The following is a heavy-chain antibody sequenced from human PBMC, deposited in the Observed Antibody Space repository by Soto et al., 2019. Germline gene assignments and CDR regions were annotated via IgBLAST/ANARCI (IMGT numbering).Heavy chain of an antibody. Sequence: GGSLRLSCAASGFPVSSNYMSWVRQAPGKGLEWVSVIYSGGSTYYADSVKGRFTISRDNSKNTLYLQMNSLRAEDTAVYYCARGQDCSGGSCYSESLGFDYWGQGTLVTVSS. D-gene: IGHD2-15*01. J-gene: IGHJ4*02. CDR1: GFPVSSNY. V-gene: IGHV3-66*01. CDR2: IYSGGST. CDR3: ARGQDCSGGSCYSESLGFDY.